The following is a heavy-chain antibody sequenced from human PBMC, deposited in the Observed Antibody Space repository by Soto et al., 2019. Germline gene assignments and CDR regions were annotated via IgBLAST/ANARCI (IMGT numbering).Heavy chain of an antibody. D-gene: IGHD2-15*01. CDR1: GFTFSSYA. CDR2: ISGSGGST. CDR3: AKTHDIVVVVAAPYYYYGMDV. Sequence: EVQLLESGGGLVQPGGSLRLSCAASGFTFSSYAMSWVRQAPGKGLEWVSAISGSGGSTYYADSVKGRFTISRDNSKNQLHLQMNSLRAEDTAVYYCAKTHDIVVVVAAPYYYYGMDVWGQGTTVTVSS. J-gene: IGHJ6*02. V-gene: IGHV3-23*01.